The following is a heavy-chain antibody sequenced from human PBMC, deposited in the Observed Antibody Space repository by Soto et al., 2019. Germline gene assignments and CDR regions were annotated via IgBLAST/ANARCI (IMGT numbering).Heavy chain of an antibody. J-gene: IGHJ4*02. D-gene: IGHD6-19*01. CDR3: ATVAVAGTRVDS. CDR1: GGSISSSNW. Sequence: QVQLQESGPGLVKPSGTLSLTCAVSGGSISSSNWWSWVRQPPGRGLVWSGEIYHSGSTNYNPSLKSRVTLSVDKSKTQYSPKMSSVTAADTAVDDCATVAVAGTRVDSWGQGTLVTVSS. V-gene: IGHV4-4*02. CDR2: IYHSGST.